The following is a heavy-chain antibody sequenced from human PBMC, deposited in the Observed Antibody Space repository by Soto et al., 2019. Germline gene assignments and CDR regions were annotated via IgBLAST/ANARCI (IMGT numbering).Heavy chain of an antibody. Sequence: GGSLRLSCAGSGFTFSSYDIHWVRQATGKSLEWGSAIGTAGDTYYPGSVKGRFTISRENAKNSLYLQMNSLRAGDTAVYYCAREGYYDSSSEGAFDIWGQGTMVTVSS. D-gene: IGHD3-22*01. CDR2: IGTAGDT. J-gene: IGHJ3*02. V-gene: IGHV3-13*01. CDR1: GFTFSSYD. CDR3: AREGYYDSSSEGAFDI.